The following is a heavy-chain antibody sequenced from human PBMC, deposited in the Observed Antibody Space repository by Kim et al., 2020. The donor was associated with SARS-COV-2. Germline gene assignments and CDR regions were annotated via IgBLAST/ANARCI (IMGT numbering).Heavy chain of an antibody. V-gene: IGHV4-31*03. CDR2: IYYSGST. CDR3: ARVAAAAYYYGMDV. Sequence: SETLSLTCTVSGGSISSGGYYWSWIRQHPGKGLEWIGYIYYSGSTYYNPSLKSRVTISVDTSKNQFSLKLSSVTAADTAVYYCARVAAAAYYYGMDVWGQGTTVTVSS. CDR1: GGSISSGGYY. D-gene: IGHD6-13*01. J-gene: IGHJ6*02.